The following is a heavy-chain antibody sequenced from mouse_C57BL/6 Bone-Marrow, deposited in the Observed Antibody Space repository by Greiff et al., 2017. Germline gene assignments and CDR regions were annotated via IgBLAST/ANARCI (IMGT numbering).Heavy chain of an antibody. D-gene: IGHD4-1*01. J-gene: IGHJ2*01. CDR2: IDPEDGET. CDR1: GFNIKDYY. CDR3: ARGGGTWFDY. V-gene: IGHV14-2*01. Sequence: VQLLQSGAELVKPGASVKLSCTASGFNIKDYYMHWVKQRPEQGLEWIGRIDPEDGETKYAPKFPGKATITANTSSNTAYLPLSSLTSENTAVYYGARGGGTWFDYWGQGTTLTVSS.